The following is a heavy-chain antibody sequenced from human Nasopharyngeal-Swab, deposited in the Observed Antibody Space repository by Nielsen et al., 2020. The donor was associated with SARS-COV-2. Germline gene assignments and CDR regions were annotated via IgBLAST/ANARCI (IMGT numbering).Heavy chain of an antibody. CDR2: IKQDGSEK. CDR3: ARDRDYAGALDI. V-gene: IGHV3-7*01. J-gene: IGHJ3*02. Sequence: GESLKISCAASGFTFSSYWMSWVRQAPGKGLEWVANIKQDGSEKYYVDSVKGRFTISRDNAKNSLYLQMNSLRAEDTAVYYCARDRDYAGALDIWGLGTMVTVSS. D-gene: IGHD2-2*01. CDR1: GFTFSSYW.